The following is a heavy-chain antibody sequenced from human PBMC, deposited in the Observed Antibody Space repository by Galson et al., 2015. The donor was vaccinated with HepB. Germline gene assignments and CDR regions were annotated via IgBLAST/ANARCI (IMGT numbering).Heavy chain of an antibody. CDR1: GFTVTINY. V-gene: IGHV3-66*02. Sequence: LRLSCAASGFTVTINYMSWVRQAPGKGLEWVSVIYNDGSTYYADSVKGRFTISRDNSKNTLYLQLNSVRAEDTAVYYCARDQGDDYVNYYYYHGMDVWGQGTTVTVSS. CDR3: ARDQGDDYVNYYYYHGMDV. J-gene: IGHJ6*02. D-gene: IGHD4-17*01. CDR2: IYNDGST.